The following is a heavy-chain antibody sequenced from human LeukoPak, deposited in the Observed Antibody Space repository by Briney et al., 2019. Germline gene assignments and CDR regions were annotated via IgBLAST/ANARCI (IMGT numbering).Heavy chain of an antibody. D-gene: IGHD6-19*01. V-gene: IGHV3-30*02. CDR1: GFTFSSYG. CDR2: IRYDGSNK. CDR3: AKDDRSSGWSLTANDY. J-gene: IGHJ4*02. Sequence: PGGSLRLSCAASGFTFSSYGMHWVRQAPGKGLEWVAFIRYDGSNKYYADSVKGRFTISRDNSKNTLYLQMNSLRAEDTAVYYCAKDDRSSGWSLTANDYWGQGTLVTVSS.